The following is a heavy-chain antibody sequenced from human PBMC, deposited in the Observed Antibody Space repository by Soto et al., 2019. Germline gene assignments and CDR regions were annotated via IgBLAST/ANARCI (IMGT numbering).Heavy chain of an antibody. CDR2: INPNRGNT. D-gene: IGHD3-10*01. V-gene: IGHV1-8*01. Sequence: QVQLVQSGAEVKKPGASVKVSCKASGYTFTNFHINWVRQATGHGLEWIGWINPNRGNTNYAQNLQGRVTMTRNTSTSTAYLELTSLIPDDTSVYFCARDGPSGNRGFRANCLDPWGQGTLVTVSS. J-gene: IGHJ5*02. CDR3: ARDGPSGNRGFRANCLDP. CDR1: GYTFTNFH.